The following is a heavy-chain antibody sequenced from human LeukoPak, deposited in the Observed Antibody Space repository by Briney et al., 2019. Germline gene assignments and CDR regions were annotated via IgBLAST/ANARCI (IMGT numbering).Heavy chain of an antibody. CDR3: ARVRMADAFDI. Sequence: SETLSLTCTVSGGSISSHYWSWIRQPPGKGLEWIGYIYYSGSTNYNPSLKSRVTISVDTSKNQFSLKLSSVTAADTAVYYYARVRMADAFDIWGQGTMVTVSS. CDR2: IYYSGST. V-gene: IGHV4-59*11. D-gene: IGHD2-8*01. J-gene: IGHJ3*02. CDR1: GGSISSHY.